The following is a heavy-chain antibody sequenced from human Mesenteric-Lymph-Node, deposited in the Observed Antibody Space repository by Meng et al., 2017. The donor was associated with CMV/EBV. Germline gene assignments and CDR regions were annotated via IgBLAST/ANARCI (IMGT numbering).Heavy chain of an antibody. CDR1: GYTFTGYY. CDR3: ARIRNYDSSGYYY. D-gene: IGHD3-22*01. Sequence: ASVKVSCKASGYTFTGYYMHWVRQAPGQGLEWMGWINPNSGGTNYAQKFQGRVTMTRDTSISTAYMELSRLRSDDTAVYYCARIRNYDSSGYYYWGQGTLVTVSS. CDR2: INPNSGGT. V-gene: IGHV1-2*02. J-gene: IGHJ4*02.